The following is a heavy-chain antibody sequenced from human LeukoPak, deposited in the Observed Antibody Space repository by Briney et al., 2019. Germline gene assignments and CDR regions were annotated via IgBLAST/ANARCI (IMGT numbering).Heavy chain of an antibody. CDR2: IYNSGST. V-gene: IGHV4-59*01. CDR1: GGSISIYY. J-gene: IGHJ4*02. D-gene: IGHD5-18*01. Sequence: SETLSLTCTVSGGSISIYYWSWIRQPPGKGMEWVGYIYNSGSTNYNPSLKSRVTISVDTSKNQFSPKLSSVTAADTAVYYCARARPDTAMAVDYWGQGTLVTVSS. CDR3: ARARPDTAMAVDY.